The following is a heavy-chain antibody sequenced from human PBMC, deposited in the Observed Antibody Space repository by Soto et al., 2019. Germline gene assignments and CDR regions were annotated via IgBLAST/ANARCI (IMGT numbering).Heavy chain of an antibody. J-gene: IGHJ4*02. CDR3: ARVGVPAAVGDEPPNEFDY. CDR1: GGSFSGYY. CDR2: INHSGST. D-gene: IGHD2-2*01. V-gene: IGHV4-34*01. Sequence: PSETLSLTCAVYGGSFSGYYWSWIRQPPGKGLEWIGEINHSGSTNYNPSLKSRVTISVDTSKNQLSLKLSSVTAADTAVYYCARVGVPAAVGDEPPNEFDYWGQGTLVTVSS.